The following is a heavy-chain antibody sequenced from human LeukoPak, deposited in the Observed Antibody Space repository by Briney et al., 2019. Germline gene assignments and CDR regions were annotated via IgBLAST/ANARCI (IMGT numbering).Heavy chain of an antibody. V-gene: IGHV3-30*18. D-gene: IGHD3-22*01. CDR3: AKDLTGYYDSSGGYYYYGMDV. CDR1: GFTFSSYG. J-gene: IGHJ6*02. CDR2: ISYDGSNK. Sequence: PGGSLRLSCAASGFTFSSYGMHWVRQAPGKGLEWVAVISYDGSNKYYADSVKGRFTISRDNSKNTLYLQMNSLRAEDTAVYYCAKDLTGYYDSSGGYYYYGMDVWGQGTTVTVSS.